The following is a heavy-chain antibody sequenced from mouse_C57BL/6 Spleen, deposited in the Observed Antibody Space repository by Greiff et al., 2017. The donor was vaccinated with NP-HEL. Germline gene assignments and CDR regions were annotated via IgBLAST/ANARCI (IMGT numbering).Heavy chain of an antibody. CDR1: GFTFSDFY. V-gene: IGHV7-1*01. J-gene: IGHJ1*03. Sequence: EVKVVESGGGLVQSGRSLRLSCAPSGFTFSDFYMEWVRQAPGKGLEWIAASRNKANDYTTEYSASVKGRFIVSRDTSQSILYLQMNALRAEDTAIYYCARVYDGYYDWYFDVWGTGTTVTVSS. CDR3: ARVYDGYYDWYFDV. D-gene: IGHD2-3*01. CDR2: SRNKANDYTT.